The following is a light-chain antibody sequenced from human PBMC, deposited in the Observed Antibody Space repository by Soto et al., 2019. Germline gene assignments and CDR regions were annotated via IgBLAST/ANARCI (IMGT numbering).Light chain of an antibody. Sequence: QSALTQPPSASGCPGQSVTIPCTGTSSDVGGYNYVSWYQQEPGKAPELMIYEVSKRPSGVPDRFSGSKSGNTASLTVSGLQAEDEAEYYCSSYADSNNLVFGGGTKLTVL. J-gene: IGLJ2*01. V-gene: IGLV2-8*01. CDR1: SSDVGGYNY. CDR3: SSYADSNNLV. CDR2: EVS.